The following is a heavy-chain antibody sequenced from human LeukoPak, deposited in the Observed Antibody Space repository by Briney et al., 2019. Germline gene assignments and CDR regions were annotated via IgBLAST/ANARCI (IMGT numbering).Heavy chain of an antibody. Sequence: PGGSLRLSCVASGFTFSNDWMSWVRQAPGKGLEWVANIKQDGSEKYYVDSVKGRFTISRDNAKNSLYLQMNSLRAEDTAVYYCARGARDYDSSGYYYVDGAFDIWGQGTMVTVSS. CDR1: GFTFSNDW. CDR2: IKQDGSEK. J-gene: IGHJ3*02. CDR3: ARGARDYDSSGYYYVDGAFDI. D-gene: IGHD3-22*01. V-gene: IGHV3-7*02.